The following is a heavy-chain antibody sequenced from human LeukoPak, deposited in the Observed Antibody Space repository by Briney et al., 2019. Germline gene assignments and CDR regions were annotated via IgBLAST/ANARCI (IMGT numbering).Heavy chain of an antibody. D-gene: IGHD3-10*01. CDR2: IYHSGST. J-gene: IGHJ5*02. V-gene: IGHV4-39*07. Sequence: SETLSLTCTVSGGSISSSSYYWGWIRQPPGKGLEWIGSIYHSGSTYYNPSLKSRVTISVDTSKNQFSLKLSSVTAADTAVYYCARGGITIAFDPWGQGTLVTVSS. CDR1: GGSISSSSYY. CDR3: ARGGITIAFDP.